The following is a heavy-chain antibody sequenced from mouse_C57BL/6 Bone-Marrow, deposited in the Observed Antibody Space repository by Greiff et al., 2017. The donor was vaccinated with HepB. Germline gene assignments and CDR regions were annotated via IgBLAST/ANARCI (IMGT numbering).Heavy chain of an antibody. CDR2: IYPGSGST. D-gene: IGHD1-2*01. Sequence: QVQLQQPGAELVKPGASVKMSCKASVYTFTSCWITWVMQRPGQGLEWIGDIYPGSGSTNYNEKFKSKATLTVDTSSSTAYMQLSSLTSEDSAVYYGANRVLRPHWGQGTPLTVSS. CDR1: VYTFTSCW. CDR3: ANRVLRPH. J-gene: IGHJ2*01. V-gene: IGHV1-55*01.